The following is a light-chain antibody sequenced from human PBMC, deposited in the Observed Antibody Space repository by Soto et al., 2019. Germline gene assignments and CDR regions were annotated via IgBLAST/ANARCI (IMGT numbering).Light chain of an antibody. CDR2: GAS. V-gene: IGKV3-20*01. CDR1: QSVYSTY. J-gene: IGKJ2*01. CDR3: LQYGSSPAT. Sequence: EIVLTQSPGTLSLSPGERATLSCRASQSVYSTYLAWYRQKPGQAPRLLIYGASIRTTGTPDRFSGGGSGTDFTLTISRLEPADVAVNSGLQYGSSPATFGQGTKLEIK.